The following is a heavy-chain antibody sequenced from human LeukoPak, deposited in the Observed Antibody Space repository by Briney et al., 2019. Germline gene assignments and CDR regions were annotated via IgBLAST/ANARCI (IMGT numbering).Heavy chain of an antibody. V-gene: IGHV4-34*01. CDR1: GGSFSGYY. J-gene: IGHJ4*02. Sequence: SETLSLTCAVYGGSFSGYYWSWIRQPPGKGLEWIGEINHNGSTNYNPSLKSRVTISVDTSKNQFSLKLSSVTAADTAVYYCATYYCSSTSCSNDYWGQGTLVTVSS. D-gene: IGHD2-2*01. CDR2: INHNGST. CDR3: ATYYCSSTSCSNDY.